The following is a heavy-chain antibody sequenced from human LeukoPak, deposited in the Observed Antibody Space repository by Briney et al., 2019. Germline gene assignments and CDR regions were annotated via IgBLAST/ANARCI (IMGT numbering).Heavy chain of an antibody. V-gene: IGHV1-2*02. D-gene: IGHD5-18*01. J-gene: IGHJ4*02. CDR2: INPNSGGT. CDR1: GYTFTGYY. CDR3: ARIGNTAMVTPEIDY. Sequence: GASVKVSCKASGYTFTGYYMHWVRQAPGQGLEWMGWINPNSGGTNYAQKFQGRVTMTRDTSISTAYMELSRLRSDDTAVYYCARIGNTAMVTPEIDYWGQGTLVTVSS.